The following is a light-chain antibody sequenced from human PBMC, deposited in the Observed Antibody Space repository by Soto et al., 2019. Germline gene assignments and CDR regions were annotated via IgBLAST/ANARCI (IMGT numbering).Light chain of an antibody. J-gene: IGKJ1*01. CDR2: DAS. Sequence: IPMTQSPSSLSASLGHGFTNNCGASQSISSWLAWYQQKPGKPPKLLIYDASSLESGVPSRFSGSGSGTEFTLTISSLQPNDFATYYCQQYNSYSPWMFGQGTKVDI. CDR3: QQYNSYSPWM. CDR1: QSISSW. V-gene: IGKV1-5*01.